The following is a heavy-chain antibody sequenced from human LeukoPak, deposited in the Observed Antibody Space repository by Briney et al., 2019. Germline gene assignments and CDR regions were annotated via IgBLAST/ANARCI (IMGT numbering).Heavy chain of an antibody. Sequence: SETLSLTRTVSGGSISSSGYYWSGIRQHPGKGLEWIGYIFYSGSTNYNPSLKSRLSISVDTDENQFSLRLRSVTAADTAVYYCATGVGYCSGGTCYSYYYGMHVWSQGTTVNVSS. J-gene: IGHJ6*02. CDR1: GGSISSSGYY. CDR3: ATGVGYCSGGTCYSYYYGMHV. D-gene: IGHD2-15*01. V-gene: IGHV4-31*03. CDR2: IFYSGST.